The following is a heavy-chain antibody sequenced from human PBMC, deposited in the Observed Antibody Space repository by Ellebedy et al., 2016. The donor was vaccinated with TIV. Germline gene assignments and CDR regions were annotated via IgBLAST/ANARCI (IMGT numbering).Heavy chain of an antibody. D-gene: IGHD3-16*01. J-gene: IGHJ2*01. CDR3: ARRPRGGLPTHYWYFDL. CDR1: GFTFSSCW. Sequence: GESLKISCAASGFTFSSCWMTWVRQAPGKGLEWVSTIGGLDDGTHYADYVEGRFTISRDNSKNTLYLQLNSLRAEDTAVYYCARRPRGGLPTHYWYFDLWGRGTLVTVSS. V-gene: IGHV3-23*01. CDR2: IGGLDDGT.